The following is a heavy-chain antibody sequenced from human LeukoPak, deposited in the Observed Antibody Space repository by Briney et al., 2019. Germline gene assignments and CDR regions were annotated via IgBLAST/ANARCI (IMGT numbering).Heavy chain of an antibody. J-gene: IGHJ3*02. D-gene: IGHD1-26*01. CDR3: ARYPGTYLSFDI. CDR2: INPNSGGT. V-gene: IGHV1-2*02. Sequence: GASVKVSCKASGYTFTGYYIHWLRQAPGQGLEWMGWINPNSGGTNSAQRFQGRVTMTRDTSISTAYKELGRLTSDDTAVYYCARYPGTYLSFDIWGQGTMVTVSS. CDR1: GYTFTGYY.